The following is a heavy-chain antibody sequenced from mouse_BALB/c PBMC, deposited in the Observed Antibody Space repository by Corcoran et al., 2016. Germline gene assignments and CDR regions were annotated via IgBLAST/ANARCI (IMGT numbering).Heavy chain of an antibody. Sequence: DVQLQESGPGLVKPSQALSLTCSVTGYSITSGYYWNWIRQFPGNKLEWMGYISYDGSNNYNPSLKNRISITRDTSKNQFFLKLNSVTTEDTATYFCARPAGYWVQGTSVTVSS. CDR2: ISYDGSN. J-gene: IGHJ4*01. CDR1: GYSITSGYY. CDR3: ARPAGY. V-gene: IGHV3-6*02.